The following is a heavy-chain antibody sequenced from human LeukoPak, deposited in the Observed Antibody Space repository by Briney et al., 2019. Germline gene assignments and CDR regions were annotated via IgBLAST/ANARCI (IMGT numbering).Heavy chain of an antibody. V-gene: IGHV1-18*01. Sequence: ASVKVSCKASGGTFSSYAISWVRQAPGQGLEWMGWISVYNGNTKSAQNLQGRVIMTTDTSTNTAYMELRSLRSDDTAVYYCARIASDGSGTNHYWGQGTQVIVSS. CDR3: ARIASDGSGTNHY. D-gene: IGHD3-10*01. J-gene: IGHJ4*02. CDR1: GGTFSSYA. CDR2: ISVYNGNT.